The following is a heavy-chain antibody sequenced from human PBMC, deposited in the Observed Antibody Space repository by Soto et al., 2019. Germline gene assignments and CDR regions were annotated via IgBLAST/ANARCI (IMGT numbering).Heavy chain of an antibody. CDR2: IDWDDDK. Sequence: SGPTRVNPTQTLTLTCTVSGFSLRVNGMCMSWIRQPPGKALEWLARIDWDDDKYYNTSLKTRLTISKDTSKNQVVLTMTNMDPSDTATYYCARTYGRFYAFFEFWGQGTPLTVSS. J-gene: IGHJ4*02. V-gene: IGHV2-70*11. D-gene: IGHD3-10*01. CDR1: GFSLRVNGMC. CDR3: ARTYGRFYAFFEF.